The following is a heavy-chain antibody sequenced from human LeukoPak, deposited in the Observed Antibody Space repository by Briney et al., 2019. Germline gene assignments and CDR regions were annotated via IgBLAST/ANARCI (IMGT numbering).Heavy chain of an antibody. J-gene: IGHJ4*02. Sequence: ASVKVSCKASGYTFTGYYMHWVRQAPGQGLEWMGRINPNSGGTNYAQKFQGRVTMTRDTSISTAYMELSRLRSDDTAVYYCAIQIVVVTAFDYWGQGTPFTVSS. V-gene: IGHV1-2*06. CDR1: GYTFTGYY. CDR2: INPNSGGT. CDR3: AIQIVVVTAFDY. D-gene: IGHD3-22*01.